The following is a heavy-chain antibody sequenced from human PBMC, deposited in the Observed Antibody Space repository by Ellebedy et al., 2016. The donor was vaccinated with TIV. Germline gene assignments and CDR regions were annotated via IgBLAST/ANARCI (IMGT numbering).Heavy chain of an antibody. CDR3: ARWDYGADDAFDI. Sequence: SETLSLTCTVSGGSVSSGSQYWSWIRQPPGKGLEWIGYMYYSGSTNYNPSLKSRVTISEDTSKNQFSLKLSSVTAADTAVYYCARWDYGADDAFDIWGQGTMVTVSS. V-gene: IGHV4-61*01. CDR1: GGSVSSGSQY. CDR2: MYYSGST. D-gene: IGHD4-17*01. J-gene: IGHJ3*02.